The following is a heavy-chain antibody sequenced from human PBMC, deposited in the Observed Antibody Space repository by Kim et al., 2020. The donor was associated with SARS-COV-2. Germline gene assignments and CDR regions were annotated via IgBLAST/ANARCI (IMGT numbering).Heavy chain of an antibody. Sequence: GGSLRLSCAASGFTFDDYAMHWVRQAPGKGLEWVSGISWNSGSIGYADSVKGRFTISRDNTKNSLYLQMNSLRAEDTALYYCATDRYGGYDFRVRYFDYWGQGTLVTVSS. CDR3: ATDRYGGYDFRVRYFDY. J-gene: IGHJ4*02. CDR1: GFTFDDYA. V-gene: IGHV3-9*01. D-gene: IGHD5-12*01. CDR2: ISWNSGSI.